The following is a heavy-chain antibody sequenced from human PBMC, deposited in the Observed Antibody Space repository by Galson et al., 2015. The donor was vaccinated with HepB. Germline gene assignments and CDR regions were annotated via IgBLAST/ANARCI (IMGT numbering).Heavy chain of an antibody. Sequence: CAISGDSVSSHGASWSWIRQSPSRGLEWLGMTYYRFKWYHDYALSVRGRITIDPHTSKNEFSLQLNSVTPEDTAVYYCARLVKYRSGFHTSEYYFDYWGQGILVTVSS. D-gene: IGHD6-19*01. V-gene: IGHV6-1*01. CDR3: ARLVKYRSGFHTSEYYFDY. CDR2: TYYRFKWYH. CDR1: GDSVSSHGAS. J-gene: IGHJ4*02.